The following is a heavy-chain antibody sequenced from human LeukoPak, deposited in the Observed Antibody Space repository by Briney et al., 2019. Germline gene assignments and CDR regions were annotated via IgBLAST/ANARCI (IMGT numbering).Heavy chain of an antibody. CDR2: IIPKSGDS. V-gene: IGHV1-2*06. CDR1: GYTFSGYY. Sequence: GASVKVSCKASGYTFSGYYTHWVRQAPGQGLEWMGRIIPKSGDSKYTQKFQGRVAMTRDTSITTAYMELTRLTSDDTAVYFCARSGSGSSWYGGTMWSFDIWGQGTLVTVSS. CDR3: ARSGSGSSWYGGTMWSFDI. D-gene: IGHD6-13*01. J-gene: IGHJ3*02.